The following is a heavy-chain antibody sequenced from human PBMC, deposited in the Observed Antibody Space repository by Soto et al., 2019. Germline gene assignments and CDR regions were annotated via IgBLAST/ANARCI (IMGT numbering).Heavy chain of an antibody. CDR3: ATESGSTYGYFDH. CDR1: GGSVTSDEDY. V-gene: IGHV4-30-4*01. CDR2: ISNSGST. J-gene: IGHJ4*02. Sequence: PSETLSLTCTVSGGSVTSDEDYWTWIRQSPWKGLEWIGYISNSGSTGYNPSLKTRLSMSVDRSKNQFTLRLTSVTAADTAVYFCATESGSTYGYFDHWGQGXQVTVYS. D-gene: IGHD5-18*01.